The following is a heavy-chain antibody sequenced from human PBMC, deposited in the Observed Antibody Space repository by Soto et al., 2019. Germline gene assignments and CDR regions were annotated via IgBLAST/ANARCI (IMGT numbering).Heavy chain of an antibody. J-gene: IGHJ6*02. CDR1: GSSLTNAG. D-gene: IGHD2-15*01. CDR3: TTGSVEGV. Sequence: EVQLVESGGGLVKPGGPLESSGVALGSSLTNAGWNWAGRVQGKGLDGVGRIKRKIDGETTDYAAPVKGRFTISRDDSKNMLYLQMNSLKADDTALYYCTTGSVEGVWGQGTTVTVSS. CDR2: IKRKIDGETT. V-gene: IGHV3-15*07.